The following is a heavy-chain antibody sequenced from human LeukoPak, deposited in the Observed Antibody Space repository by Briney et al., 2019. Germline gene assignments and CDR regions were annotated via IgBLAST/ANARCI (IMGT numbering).Heavy chain of an antibody. Sequence: SETPSLTCTVSGGSISSYYWSWIRQPPGKGLEWIGYIYYSGSTNYNPSLKSRVTISVDTSKNQFSLKLSSVIAADTAVYYCARLSPWFDGLEHYGIDYWGQGTLVTVSS. CDR2: IYYSGST. J-gene: IGHJ4*02. V-gene: IGHV4-59*08. CDR1: GGSISSYY. CDR3: ARLSPWFDGLEHYGIDY. D-gene: IGHD3-10*01.